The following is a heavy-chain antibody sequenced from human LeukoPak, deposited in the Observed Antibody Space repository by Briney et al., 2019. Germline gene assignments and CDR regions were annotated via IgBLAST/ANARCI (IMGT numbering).Heavy chain of an antibody. J-gene: IGHJ4*02. CDR1: GYTFTSYY. Sequence: ASVKVSCKASGYTFTSYYMHWVRQAPGQGLEWMGIINPSGGSKSYAQKFQGRVTMTRDTSTSTVYMELSSLRSEDTAVYYCARAPDYGSGSYYKRGFDYWGQGTLVTVSS. CDR2: INPSGGSK. CDR3: ARAPDYGSGSYYKRGFDY. D-gene: IGHD3-10*01. V-gene: IGHV1-46*01.